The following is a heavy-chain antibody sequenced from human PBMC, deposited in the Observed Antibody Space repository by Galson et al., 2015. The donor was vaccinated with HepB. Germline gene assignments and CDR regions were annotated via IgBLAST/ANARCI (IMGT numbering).Heavy chain of an antibody. D-gene: IGHD1-1*01. Sequence: SLRLSCAASGFTFSDYQMTWIRQAPRKGLEWVSYITYSSALTTYADSVNGRFTISRDNAKNLLYLQMDSLRADDTDVYYCARDLSTTKRAFDVWGQGTVVTVSS. CDR1: GFTFSDYQ. CDR2: ITYSSALT. V-gene: IGHV3-11*06. CDR3: ARDLSTTKRAFDV. J-gene: IGHJ3*01.